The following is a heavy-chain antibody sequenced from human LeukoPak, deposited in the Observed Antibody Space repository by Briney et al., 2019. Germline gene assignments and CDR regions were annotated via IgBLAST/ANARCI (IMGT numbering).Heavy chain of an antibody. D-gene: IGHD2/OR15-2a*01. Sequence: SQTLSLTCTVSGGSTSSGGYYWSWIRQHPGKGLEWIGYIYYSGSTYYNPSLKSRVTISVDTSKNQFSLKLSSVTAADTAVYYCARASETLNPIDYWGQGTLVTVSS. V-gene: IGHV4-31*03. CDR2: IYYSGST. CDR1: GGSTSSGGYY. CDR3: ARASETLNPIDY. J-gene: IGHJ4*02.